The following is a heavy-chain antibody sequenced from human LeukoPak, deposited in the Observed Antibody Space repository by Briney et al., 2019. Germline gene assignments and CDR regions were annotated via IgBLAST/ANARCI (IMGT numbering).Heavy chain of an antibody. CDR2: IYYSGST. CDR3: ARYSAWFDP. Sequence: SETLSLTCTVSGGSISSSSYYWGWIRQPPGKGLEWIGSIYYSGSTYYNPSLKSRFTISVDTSKNQLSLKLTSVTAADTAVYYCARYSAWFDPWGQGTLVTVSS. CDR1: GGSISSSSYY. V-gene: IGHV4-39*01. J-gene: IGHJ5*02. D-gene: IGHD2-15*01.